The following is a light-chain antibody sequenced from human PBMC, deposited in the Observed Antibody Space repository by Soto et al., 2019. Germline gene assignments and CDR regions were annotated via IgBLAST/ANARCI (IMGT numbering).Light chain of an antibody. Sequence: DIVMTQSPDSLAVSLGERATINCKSSQSVLYSSTNKNYLAWYQQRPGQPPTLLIYWASTRESGVPDRFSGSGSGTDFTLTISRLQAEDVAVYYCQQYYSHPRTFGQGTKVDI. V-gene: IGKV4-1*01. CDR2: WAS. CDR1: QSVLYSSTNKNY. CDR3: QQYYSHPRT. J-gene: IGKJ1*01.